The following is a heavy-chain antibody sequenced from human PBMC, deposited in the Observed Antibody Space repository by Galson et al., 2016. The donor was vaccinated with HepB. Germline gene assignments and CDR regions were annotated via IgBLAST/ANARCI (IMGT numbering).Heavy chain of an antibody. Sequence: SLRLSCAASGFTFSSYAMHWVRQAPGKGLEYVSVISSNGGSIYYADSVKDRFTISRDNSKNTLYLQMGSLRAEDMAVYYCARGAANNWNLGGALDIWGQGTMVTVSS. CDR3: ARGAANNWNLGGALDI. J-gene: IGHJ3*02. V-gene: IGHV3-64*02. D-gene: IGHD1-1*01. CDR2: ISSNGGSI. CDR1: GFTFSSYA.